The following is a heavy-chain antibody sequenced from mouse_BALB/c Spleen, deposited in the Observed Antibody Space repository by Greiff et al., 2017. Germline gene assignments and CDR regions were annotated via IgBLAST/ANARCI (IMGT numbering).Heavy chain of an antibody. D-gene: IGHD1-1*01. CDR3: TREGYGSSSYAVDY. CDR2: ISSGGSYT. J-gene: IGHJ4*01. V-gene: IGHV5-6-4*01. CDR1: GFTFSSYT. Sequence: EVHLVESGGGLVKPGGSPKLSCAASGFTFSSYTMSWVRQTPEKRLEWVATISSGGSYTYYPDSVKGRFTISRDNAKNTLYLQMSSLKSEDTAMYYCTREGYGSSSYAVDYWGQGTSVTVSS.